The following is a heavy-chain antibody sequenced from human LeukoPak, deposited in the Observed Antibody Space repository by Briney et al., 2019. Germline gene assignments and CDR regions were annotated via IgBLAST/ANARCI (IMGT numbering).Heavy chain of an antibody. D-gene: IGHD2-15*01. J-gene: IGHJ4*02. CDR1: GFTFSSYG. CDR3: AKSKPGYCGGGSCYSDYFDY. V-gene: IGHV3-33*06. Sequence: GGSLRLSCAASGFTFSSYGMHWVRQAPGKGLEWVAVIWYDGSNKYYADSVKGRFTISRDNSKNTLYLQMNSLRAEDTAVYYCAKSKPGYCGGGSCYSDYFDYWGQGTLVTVSS. CDR2: IWYDGSNK.